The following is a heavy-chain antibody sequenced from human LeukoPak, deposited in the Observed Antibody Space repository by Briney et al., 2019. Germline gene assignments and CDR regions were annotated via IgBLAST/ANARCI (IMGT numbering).Heavy chain of an antibody. CDR2: ISAYNGNT. D-gene: IGHD6-13*01. CDR1: GYTFTGYY. V-gene: IGHV1-18*04. Sequence: ASVKVSCKASGYTFTGYYMHWVRQAPGQGLEWMGWISAYNGNTNYAQKLQGRVTMTTDTSTSTAYMELRSLRSDDTAVYYCAREGGIAAAGNAVPFDPWGQGTLVTVSS. CDR3: AREGGIAAAGNAVPFDP. J-gene: IGHJ5*02.